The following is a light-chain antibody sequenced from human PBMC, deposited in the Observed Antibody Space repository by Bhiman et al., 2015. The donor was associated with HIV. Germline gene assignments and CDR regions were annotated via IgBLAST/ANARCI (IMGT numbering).Light chain of an antibody. Sequence: QSALTQPASVSGSPGQSITISCTGSSSDVGGYNFVSWYQQHPGKVSPKLMIYDVSNRPSGVSNRFSGSKSGNTASLTISGLQAEDEADYYCTSLTSSLTYVFGTGTNVTVL. CDR3: TSLTSSLTYV. CDR2: DVS. CDR1: SSDVGGYNF. J-gene: IGLJ1*01. V-gene: IGLV2-14*03.